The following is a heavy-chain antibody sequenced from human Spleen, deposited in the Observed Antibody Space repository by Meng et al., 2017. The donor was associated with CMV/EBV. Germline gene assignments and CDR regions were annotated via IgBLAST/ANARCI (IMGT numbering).Heavy chain of an antibody. CDR1: GFTFSSYW. J-gene: IGHJ4*02. D-gene: IGHD2-2*02. CDR2: IKQDGSEK. Sequence: GGPLRLSCAASGFTFSSYWMSWVRQAPGKGLEWVANIKQDGSEKHYVDSVKGRFTISRDNAKNSLYLQMKSLRAEDTAVYYCARDGVRCTSTSCYRDYYFDYWGQGALVTVSS. CDR3: ARDGVRCTSTSCYRDYYFDY. V-gene: IGHV3-7*01.